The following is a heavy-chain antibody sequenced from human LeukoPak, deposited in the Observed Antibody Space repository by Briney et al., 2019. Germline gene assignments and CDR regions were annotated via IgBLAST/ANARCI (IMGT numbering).Heavy chain of an antibody. CDR3: ARGRGYSYGEYYFDY. V-gene: IGHV4-34*01. D-gene: IGHD5-18*01. J-gene: IGHJ4*02. CDR1: GGSFSGYY. Sequence: ASETLSLTCAVYGGSFSGYYWSWIRQPPGKGLEWIGEINHSGSTYYNPSLKSRVTISVDRSKNQFSLKLSSVTAADTAVYYCARGRGYSYGEYYFDYWGQGTLVTVSS. CDR2: INHSGST.